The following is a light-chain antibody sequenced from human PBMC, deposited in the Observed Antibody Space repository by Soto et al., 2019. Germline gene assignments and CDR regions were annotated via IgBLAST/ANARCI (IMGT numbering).Light chain of an antibody. V-gene: IGKV3-15*01. J-gene: IGKJ1*01. CDR3: QQYNTWT. CDR1: QSVSSN. Sequence: EIVMTQSPATLSVSPGERATLSCRASQSVSSNLAWYQQKPGQAPRLLIYGASTRATGIPARFSGSGSGTEFTLTISSLQSEAFVVYYYQQYNTWTFGQGTKVEIK. CDR2: GAS.